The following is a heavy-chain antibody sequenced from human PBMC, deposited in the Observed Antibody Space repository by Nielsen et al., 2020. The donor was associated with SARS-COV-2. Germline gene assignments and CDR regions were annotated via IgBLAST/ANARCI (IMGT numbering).Heavy chain of an antibody. J-gene: IGHJ6*03. CDR1: GFTFSSYS. D-gene: IGHD6-13*01. CDR2: ISSSSSYI. CDR3: ARDVPQAYSSSWTLYYYYYYYMDV. Sequence: GESLKISCAASGFTFSSYSMNWVRQAPGKGLEWVSSISSSSSYIYYADSVKGRFTISRDNAKNSLYLQMNSLRAEDTAVYYCARDVPQAYSSSWTLYYYYYYYMDVWGKGTTVTASS. V-gene: IGHV3-21*01.